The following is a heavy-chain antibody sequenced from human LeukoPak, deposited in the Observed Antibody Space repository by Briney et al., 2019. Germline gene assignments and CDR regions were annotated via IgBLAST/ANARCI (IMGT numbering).Heavy chain of an antibody. Sequence: GASVKVSCKASGGTFSSYAISWVRQAPGQGLEWMGGIIPIFGTANYAQKFQGRVTITADESTSTAYMELSSLRSEDTAVYYCARAAIGDIVPLNWFDPWGQGTLVTVSS. CDR3: ARAAIGDIVPLNWFDP. D-gene: IGHD5-12*01. CDR1: GGTFSSYA. V-gene: IGHV1-69*13. CDR2: IIPIFGTA. J-gene: IGHJ5*02.